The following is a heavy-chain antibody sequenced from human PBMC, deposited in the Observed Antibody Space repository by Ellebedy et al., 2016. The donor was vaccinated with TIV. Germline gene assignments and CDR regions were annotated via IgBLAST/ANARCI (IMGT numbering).Heavy chain of an antibody. Sequence: GESLKISCVASGFTFSNYGFNWVRQAPGKGLEWVAHTSSDLNKKLYTDSVKGRFTVSRDNVKNTVYLEMNSLTAEDTAIYYCVRATAGLFEYWGQGALITVSS. V-gene: IGHV3-30*12. CDR2: TSSDLNKK. CDR1: GFTFSNYG. CDR3: VRATAGLFEY. D-gene: IGHD6-13*01. J-gene: IGHJ4*02.